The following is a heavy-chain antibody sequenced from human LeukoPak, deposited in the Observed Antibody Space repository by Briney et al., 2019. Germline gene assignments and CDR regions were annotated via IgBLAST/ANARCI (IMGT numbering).Heavy chain of an antibody. D-gene: IGHD2-8*01. CDR2: ISSNSRYT. CDR1: GFTFSDYY. V-gene: IGHV3-11*06. Sequence: PGGSLRLSCAASGFTFSDYYMSWIRQAPGKGLEWVSYISSNSRYTHYADSVKGRSTISRDNANNTLYLQMNSLRAEDTAVYYCARHPTLYPDWGQGTLVTVSS. J-gene: IGHJ4*02. CDR3: ARHPTLYPD.